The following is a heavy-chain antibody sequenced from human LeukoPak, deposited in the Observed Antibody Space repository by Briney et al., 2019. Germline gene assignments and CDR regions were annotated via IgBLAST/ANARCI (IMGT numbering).Heavy chain of an antibody. CDR1: GYTFTSYG. D-gene: IGHD3-10*01. Sequence: ASVKVSCKASGYTFTSYGISWVRQAPGQGLEWMGWIIAYNGNTNYAQKLQGRVTMTTDTSTSTAYMELRSLRSDDTAVYYCARVLLYYGSGSYLNFDYWGQGTLVTVSS. CDR2: IIAYNGNT. J-gene: IGHJ4*02. V-gene: IGHV1-18*01. CDR3: ARVLLYYGSGSYLNFDY.